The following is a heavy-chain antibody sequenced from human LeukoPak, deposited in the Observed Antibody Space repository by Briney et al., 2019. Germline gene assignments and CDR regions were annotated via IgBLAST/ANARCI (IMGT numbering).Heavy chain of an antibody. CDR2: ISGSGGST. Sequence: ETLSLTCAVSGYSISSGYYWGWIRQPPGKGLEWVSAISGSGGSTYYADSVKGRFTISRDNSKNTLYLQMNSLRAEDTAVYYCAKFYAVLRAYNWFDPWGQGTLVTVSS. J-gene: IGHJ5*02. D-gene: IGHD4/OR15-4a*01. CDR1: GYSISSGYY. CDR3: AKFYAVLRAYNWFDP. V-gene: IGHV3-23*01.